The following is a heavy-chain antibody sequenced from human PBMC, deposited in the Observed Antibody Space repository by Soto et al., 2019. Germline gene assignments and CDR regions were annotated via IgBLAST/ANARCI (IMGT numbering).Heavy chain of an antibody. V-gene: IGHV1-69*01. CDR2: ISPKIGVA. Sequence: QVRLVKSGAEMKKPGSSEQVSCKTTGGPFSSYAVSWVRQAPGQGLEWMGGISPKIGVAQYAQRSQGRVTITADVSTSTTYMEINSLTSEDTAVYYCVRGGGQLWNLIDNWGQGTLVTVSP. CDR3: VRGGGQLWNLIDN. J-gene: IGHJ4*02. D-gene: IGHD7-27*01. CDR1: GGPFSSYA.